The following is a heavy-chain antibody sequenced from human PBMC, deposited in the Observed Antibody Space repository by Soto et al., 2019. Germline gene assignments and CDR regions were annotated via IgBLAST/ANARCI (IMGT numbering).Heavy chain of an antibody. J-gene: IGHJ2*01. CDR2: TRNKANSYTT. CDR1: GFTFSDHY. CDR3: ARGYCSNGVCYRYFDL. V-gene: IGHV3-72*01. D-gene: IGHD2-8*01. Sequence: LRLSCAASGFTFSDHYMDWVRQAPGKGLDWVGRTRNKANSYTTEYAASVKGRFTISRDDSKNSLYLQMSSLKTEDTAVYYCARGYCSNGVCYRYFDLWGRGTLVTVSS.